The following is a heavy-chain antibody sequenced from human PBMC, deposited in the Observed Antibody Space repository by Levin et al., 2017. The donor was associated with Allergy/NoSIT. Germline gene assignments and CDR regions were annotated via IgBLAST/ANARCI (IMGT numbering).Heavy chain of an antibody. J-gene: IGHJ4*02. D-gene: IGHD6-13*01. CDR3: ASRRIAAAGTIDY. V-gene: IGHV3-23*01. CDR1: GFTFSSYA. Sequence: GESLKISCAASGFTFSSYAMSWVRQAPGKGLEWVSAISGSGGSTYYADSVKGRFTISRDNSKNTLYLQMNSLRAEDTAVYYCASRRIAAAGTIDYWGQGTLVTVSS. CDR2: ISGSGGST.